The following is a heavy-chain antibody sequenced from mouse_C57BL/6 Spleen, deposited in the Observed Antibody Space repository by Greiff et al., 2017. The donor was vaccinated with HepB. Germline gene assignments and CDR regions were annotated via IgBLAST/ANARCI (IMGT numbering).Heavy chain of an antibody. Sequence: EVKLMESGGGLVKPGGSLKLSCAASGFTFSSYAMSWVRQTPEKRLEWVATISDGGSYTYYPDNVKGRFTISRDNAKNNLYLQMSHLKSEDTAMYYCARDTTAQATCPWFAYWGQGTLVTVSA. J-gene: IGHJ3*01. V-gene: IGHV5-4*01. CDR2: ISDGGSYT. CDR3: ARDTTAQATCPWFAY. CDR1: GFTFSSYA. D-gene: IGHD3-2*02.